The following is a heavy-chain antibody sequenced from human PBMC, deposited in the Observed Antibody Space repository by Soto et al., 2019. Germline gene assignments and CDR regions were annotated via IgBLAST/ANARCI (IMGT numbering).Heavy chain of an antibody. CDR1: GASVGRDNYY. D-gene: IGHD5-12*01. Sequence: TVSGASVGRDNYYWSWIRQQPGKGLEWIGYIYYSGNTNYNPSLKSRLTISVDTSKNQFSLQLRSVTAADTAVYYCARTWIGSPFAFWGQGSLVTVSS. J-gene: IGHJ4*02. CDR3: ARTWIGSPFAF. V-gene: IGHV4-31*03. CDR2: IYYSGNT.